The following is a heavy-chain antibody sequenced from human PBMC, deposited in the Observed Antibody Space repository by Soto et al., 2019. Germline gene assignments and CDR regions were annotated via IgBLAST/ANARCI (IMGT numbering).Heavy chain of an antibody. V-gene: IGHV1-2*02. Sequence: LVRNTPGQGLEWMGWINPNNGGTNYAQKLQGRVTMTRDTSISTAYMELSRLRSDDTAVYYCAREIWGQEAGRLYYYYYGMDVWGQGATVTVFS. CDR2: INPNNGGT. J-gene: IGHJ6*02. CDR3: AREIWGQEAGRLYYYYYGMDV. D-gene: IGHD6-13*01.